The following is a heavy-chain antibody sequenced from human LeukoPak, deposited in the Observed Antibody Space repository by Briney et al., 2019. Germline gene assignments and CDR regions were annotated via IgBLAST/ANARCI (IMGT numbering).Heavy chain of an antibody. D-gene: IGHD1-1*01. J-gene: IGHJ6*03. CDR1: GFTFSKYW. CDR3: VRESGTESWSVYMDV. V-gene: IGHV3-74*01. CDR2: INSDGSSI. Sequence: GGSLRLSCAASGFTFSKYWMHWVRQAPGKGLEWVSRINSDGSSISYADSVKGRFTISRDNAKKTLCLQMNSLRAEDTAVYYCVRESGTESWSVYMDVWGKGTTVTISS.